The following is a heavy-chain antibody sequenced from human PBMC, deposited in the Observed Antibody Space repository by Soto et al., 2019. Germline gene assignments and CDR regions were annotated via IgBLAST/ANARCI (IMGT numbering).Heavy chain of an antibody. D-gene: IGHD5-12*01. V-gene: IGHV3-23*01. Sequence: GGSLRLSCAASGFNFSSYAMSWVSQATGKGLEWVSAISGSGGSTYYADSVKGRFTISGDNSKNTLYLQMNSLRAEDTAVYYCAKALRGATTVNDAFDIWGQGTMVTVSS. CDR2: ISGSGGST. CDR3: AKALRGATTVNDAFDI. CDR1: GFNFSSYA. J-gene: IGHJ3*02.